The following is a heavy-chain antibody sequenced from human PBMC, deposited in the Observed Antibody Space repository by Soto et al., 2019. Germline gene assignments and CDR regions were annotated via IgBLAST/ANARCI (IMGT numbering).Heavy chain of an antibody. CDR3: AREAGYSLHSVFNYYYYMDV. V-gene: IGHV3-33*01. D-gene: IGHD5-18*01. CDR1: GFTFSSYG. J-gene: IGHJ6*03. CDR2: IWYDGSNK. Sequence: QVQLVESGGGVVQPGRSLRLSCAASGFTFSSYGMHWVRQAPGKGLEWVAVIWYDGSNKYYADSVKGRFTISRDNSKNTLYLQMNSLRAEDTAVYYCAREAGYSLHSVFNYYYYMDVWGKGTTVTVSS.